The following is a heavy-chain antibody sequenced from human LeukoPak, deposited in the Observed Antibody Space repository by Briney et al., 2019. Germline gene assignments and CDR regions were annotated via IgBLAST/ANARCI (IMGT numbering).Heavy chain of an antibody. Sequence: GGSLRLSCAASGFTFSGSAIHWVRQASGKGLEWVGRIRSKANNYATAYAASMKGRFTISRDNSKNTLYLQMNSLRAEDTAVYYCAKRPGGGSYYYDDSGYSFDYWGQGTLVTVSS. CDR2: IRSKANNYAT. V-gene: IGHV3-73*01. CDR1: GFTFSGSA. J-gene: IGHJ4*02. D-gene: IGHD3-22*01. CDR3: AKRPGGGSYYYDDSGYSFDY.